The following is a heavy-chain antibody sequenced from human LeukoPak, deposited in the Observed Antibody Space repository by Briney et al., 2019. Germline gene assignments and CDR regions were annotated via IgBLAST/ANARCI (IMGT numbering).Heavy chain of an antibody. Sequence: SVKVSCKASGGTFSSYAISRVRQAPGQGLEWMGRIIPIFGTANYAQKFQGRVTITTDESTGTTYMELSSLRSEDTAVYYCASGSYYDFWSGYSRYYYYYMDVWGKGTTVTVSS. CDR2: IIPIFGTA. V-gene: IGHV1-69*05. D-gene: IGHD3-3*01. CDR1: GGTFSSYA. CDR3: ASGSYYDFWSGYSRYYYYYMDV. J-gene: IGHJ6*03.